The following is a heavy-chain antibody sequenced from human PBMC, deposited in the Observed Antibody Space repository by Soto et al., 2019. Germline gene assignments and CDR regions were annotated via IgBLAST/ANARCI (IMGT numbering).Heavy chain of an antibody. CDR1: GGSISSSSYY. CDR2: ISYSGST. J-gene: IGHJ4*02. Sequence: QLQLQESGPGLVKPSETLSLTCTVSGGSISSSSYYWGWIRQPPGKGLEWLGSISYSGSTYYNPSLQSRVTISIDTSKNQFSLKLSSVTAADTAVYYCSKHQGGITVFGVVHPLFDYWGQGTLVTVSS. V-gene: IGHV4-39*01. D-gene: IGHD3-3*01. CDR3: SKHQGGITVFGVVHPLFDY.